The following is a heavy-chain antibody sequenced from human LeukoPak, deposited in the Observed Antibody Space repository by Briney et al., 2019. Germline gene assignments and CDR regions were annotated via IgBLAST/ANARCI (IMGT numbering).Heavy chain of an antibody. CDR2: INHSGST. CDR1: GGSFSGYY. D-gene: IGHD4-17*01. V-gene: IGHV4-34*01. J-gene: IGHJ2*01. CDR3: ARGHGRRYWYFDL. Sequence: PETLSLTSAVYGGSFSGYYWSWIRQPPGKGLEWIGEINHSGSTNYNPSPKSRVTISVDTSKNQFSLKLSSVTAADTAVYYCARGHGRRYWYFDLWGRGTLVTVSS.